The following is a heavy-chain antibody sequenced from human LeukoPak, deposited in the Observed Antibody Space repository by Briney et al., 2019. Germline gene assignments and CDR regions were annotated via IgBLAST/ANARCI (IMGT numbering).Heavy chain of an antibody. CDR1: GGSIFSSNSY. Sequence: PSETLSLTCTVSGGSIFSSNSYWGWIRQPPGKGLEWIGSIYYSGSTNYNPSLKSRVTISVDTSKNQFSLKLRSVTAADTAVYYCARDRGVRGPYWFDPWGQGTLVTVSS. D-gene: IGHD3-10*01. V-gene: IGHV4-39*07. J-gene: IGHJ5*02. CDR2: IYYSGST. CDR3: ARDRGVRGPYWFDP.